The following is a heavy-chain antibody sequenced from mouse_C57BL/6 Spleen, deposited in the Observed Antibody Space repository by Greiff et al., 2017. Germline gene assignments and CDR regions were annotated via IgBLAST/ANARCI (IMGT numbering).Heavy chain of an antibody. CDR3: AIDDYCGSSSNYYAMDY. J-gene: IGHJ4*01. CDR2: IHPSDSDT. V-gene: IGHV1-74*01. Sequence: QVQLQQPGAELVKPGASVKVSCKASGYTFTSYWMHWVKQRPGQGLEWIGRIHPSDSDTNYNQKFKGKATLTVDKSSSTAYIQLSRLTSEISAVYYGAIDDYCGSSSNYYAMDYWGQGTSVTVSS. CDR1: GYTFTSYW. D-gene: IGHD1-1*01.